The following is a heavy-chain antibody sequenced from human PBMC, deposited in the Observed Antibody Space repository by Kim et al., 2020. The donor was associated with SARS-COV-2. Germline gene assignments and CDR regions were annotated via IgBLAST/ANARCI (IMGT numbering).Heavy chain of an antibody. Sequence: SETLSLTCTVSGGSISSYYWSWIRQPPGKGLEWIGYIYYSGSTNYNPSLKSRVTISVDTSKNQFSLKLSSVTAADTAVYYCARAPAYCGGDCHPDYWGQGTLVTVSS. D-gene: IGHD2-21*02. J-gene: IGHJ4*02. CDR2: IYYSGST. CDR1: GGSISSYY. CDR3: ARAPAYCGGDCHPDY. V-gene: IGHV4-59*01.